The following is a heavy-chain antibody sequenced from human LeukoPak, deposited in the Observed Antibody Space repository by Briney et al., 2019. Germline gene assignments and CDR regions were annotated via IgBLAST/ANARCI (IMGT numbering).Heavy chain of an antibody. V-gene: IGHV3-53*01. D-gene: IGHD2-2*01. CDR3: ARPYFYGGNLRYCSSTSCYYYGMDV. CDR1: GFTVSSNY. J-gene: IGHJ6*02. CDR2: IYSGGNT. Sequence: PGGSLRLSCAAPGFTVSSNYMSWVRQAPWEGLEWVPVIYSGGNTYYADSVKGRFTISRDNSKKTLYLQRKNLRAAYEAVYYCARPYFYGGNLRYCSSTSCYYYGMDVWGQGTTVTVSS.